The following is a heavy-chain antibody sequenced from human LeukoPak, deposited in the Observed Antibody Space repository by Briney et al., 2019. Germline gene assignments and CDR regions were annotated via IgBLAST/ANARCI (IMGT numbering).Heavy chain of an antibody. CDR2: ISGSGGST. J-gene: IGHJ4*02. Sequence: GRSLRLSCAASGFTFSNYWMHWVRQAPGKGLEWVSGISGSGGSTYYADSVKGRFTISRDNSKNTLYLQMNSLRAEDTAVYYCAKPAYCSGGSCCSIGYFDYWGQGTLVTVSS. D-gene: IGHD2-15*01. V-gene: IGHV3-23*01. CDR1: GFTFSNYW. CDR3: AKPAYCSGGSCCSIGYFDY.